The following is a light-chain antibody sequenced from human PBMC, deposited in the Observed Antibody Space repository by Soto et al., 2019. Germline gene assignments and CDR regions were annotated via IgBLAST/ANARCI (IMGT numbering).Light chain of an antibody. CDR2: AAS. CDR3: QHLPEYPIT. Sequence: ARGGPRVNVKYGASQGIDSSFAWYQQKPGNAPKLLIYAASSLQSAVSSRFSGSGTGTHITLTSRSLKPDDLPSCYLQHLPEYPITFGQGTQLEIK. V-gene: IGKV1-9*01. CDR1: QGIDSS. J-gene: IGKJ5*01.